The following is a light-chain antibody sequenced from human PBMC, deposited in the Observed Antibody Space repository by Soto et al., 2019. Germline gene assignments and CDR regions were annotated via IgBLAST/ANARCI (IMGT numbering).Light chain of an antibody. CDR3: QHYGTSII. CDR2: GAS. V-gene: IGKV3-15*01. CDR1: QSISSS. J-gene: IGKJ5*01. Sequence: EKVMRQSPVTLSMSPGERATLSCRASQSISSSLAWYQQKPGQAPRLLIYGASARATGVPARFSGSGSGTEFTLIINRLEPEDFALYYCQHYGTSIIFGQGTRLEIK.